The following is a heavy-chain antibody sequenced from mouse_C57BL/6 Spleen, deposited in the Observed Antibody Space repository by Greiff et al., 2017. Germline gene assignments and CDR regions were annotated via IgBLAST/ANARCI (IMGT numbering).Heavy chain of an antibody. CDR3: ARNYYGSSSMFAY. D-gene: IGHD1-1*01. CDR2: ISYDGSN. Sequence: VQLQQSGPGLVKPSQSLSLTCSVTGYSITSGYYWNWIRQFPGNKLEWMGYISYDGSNNYNPSLKNRISITRDTSKNQFFLKLNSVTTEDTATYYCARNYYGSSSMFAYWGQGTLVTVSA. CDR1: GYSITSGYY. J-gene: IGHJ3*01. V-gene: IGHV3-6*01.